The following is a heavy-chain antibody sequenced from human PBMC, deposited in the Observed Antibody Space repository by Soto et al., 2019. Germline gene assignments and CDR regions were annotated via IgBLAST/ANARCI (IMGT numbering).Heavy chain of an antibody. CDR2: INHSGST. J-gene: IGHJ6*02. V-gene: IGHV4-34*01. D-gene: IGHD3-16*02. CDR1: GGSFSGYY. CDR3: ARGSRLLGGVIVKVYYYYGMDV. Sequence: QVQLQQWGAGLLKPSETLSLTCAVYGGSFSGYYWSWIRQPPGKGLEWSGEINHSGSTNYNPSLKGRVTISVDTSKNQFSLKLRSVTAADTAVYYCARGSRLLGGVIVKVYYYYGMDVWGQGPTVTVSS.